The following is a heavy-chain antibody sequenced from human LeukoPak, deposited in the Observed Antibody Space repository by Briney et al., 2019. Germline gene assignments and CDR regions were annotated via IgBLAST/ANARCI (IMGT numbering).Heavy chain of an antibody. CDR3: ARSGRAAAGTLRAFDI. J-gene: IGHJ3*02. V-gene: IGHV3-21*01. CDR2: ISSSSSYI. CDR1: GFTFSSYS. Sequence: GGSLRLSCAASGFTFSSYSMNWVRQAPGKGLEWVSSISSSSSYIYYADSVKGRFTISRDNAKNSLYLQMNSLRAEDTAVYYCARSGRAAAGTLRAFDIWGQGTMVTVSS. D-gene: IGHD6-13*01.